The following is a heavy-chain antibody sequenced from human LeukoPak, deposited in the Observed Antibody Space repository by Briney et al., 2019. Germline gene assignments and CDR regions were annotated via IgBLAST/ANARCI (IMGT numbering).Heavy chain of an antibody. V-gene: IGHV3-33*01. CDR1: GFTFSSYG. D-gene: IGHD3-16*01. CDR2: IWYDGSNK. J-gene: IGHJ4*02. CDR3: ARDRRGGDDY. Sequence: PGRSLRLSCAASGFTFSSYGMLCVRQAPGKGLEWVAVIWYDGSNKSSADSVKGRLTISRDNSKTALYLQMNSLRAEETAVYYCARDRRGGDDYWGQGTLVTVSS.